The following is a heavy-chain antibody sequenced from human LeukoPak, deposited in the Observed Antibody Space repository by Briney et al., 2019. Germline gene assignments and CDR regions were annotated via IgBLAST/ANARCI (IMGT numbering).Heavy chain of an antibody. J-gene: IGHJ4*02. V-gene: IGHV3-48*03. CDR1: GFAFSNYE. D-gene: IGHD3-9*01. CDR2: ISDSGTAI. Sequence: GGSLRLSCAASGFAFSNYEMNWVRQAPGKGLEGVSYISDSGTAIYYGDSVKGRFTISRDNAKKSLYLQMNSLRAEDTAVYYCARVRYFDWLGPFDYWGQGTLVTVSS. CDR3: ARVRYFDWLGPFDY.